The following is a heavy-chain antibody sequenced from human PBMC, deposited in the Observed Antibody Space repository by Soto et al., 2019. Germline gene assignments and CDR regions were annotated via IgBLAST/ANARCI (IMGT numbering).Heavy chain of an antibody. CDR2: LYYSGST. CDR3: ARARGSSSSSPRRNFDY. J-gene: IGHJ4*02. V-gene: IGHV4-31*03. CDR1: GGSISSGGYY. D-gene: IGHD6-6*01. Sequence: QVQLQESGPGLVKPSQTLSLTCTVSGGSISSGGYYWSWIRQHPGKGLEWIGYLYYSGSTYYNPSLKSRVTISVDTSKNQFSLKLSSVTAADTAVYYCARARGSSSSSPRRNFDYWGQGTLVTVSS.